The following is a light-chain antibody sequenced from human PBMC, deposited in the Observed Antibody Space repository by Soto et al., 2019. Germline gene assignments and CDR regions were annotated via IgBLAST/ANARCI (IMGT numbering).Light chain of an antibody. V-gene: IGKV1-5*03. CDR1: QTSSSW. CDR3: QHYNSYSEA. CDR2: KAS. Sequence: DIQMTQSPSTLSGSVGDRVTITCWASQTSSSWLAWYQQKPGKAPKLLIYKASTLKSGVPSRFSGSGSGTEFTLTISSLQPDDFATYYCQHYNSYSEAFGQGTKVELK. J-gene: IGKJ1*01.